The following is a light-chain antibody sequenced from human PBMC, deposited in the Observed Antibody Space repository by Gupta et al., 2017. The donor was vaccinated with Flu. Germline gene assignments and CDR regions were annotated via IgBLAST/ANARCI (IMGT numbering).Light chain of an antibody. Sequence: QMTQSNSTLSAFVGDRVTLTCLASQSVGSRLAWYQQKPGKAPKLLIYMASSLQSGVSSRFSGGGAGKEFTLTISSLPQDDFASYYSHQNKNFSMWTFGQGTKVEIK. CDR2: MAS. J-gene: IGKJ1*01. CDR1: QSVGSR. V-gene: IGKV1-5*03. CDR3: HQNKNFSMWT.